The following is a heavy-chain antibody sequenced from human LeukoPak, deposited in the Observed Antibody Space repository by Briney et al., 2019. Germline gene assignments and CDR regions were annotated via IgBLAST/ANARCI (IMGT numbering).Heavy chain of an antibody. Sequence: GGSLRRSCAASGFTFSSYGMHWVRQAPGKGLEWVAVISYDGSNKYYADSVKGRFTISRDNSKNTLYLQMNSLRAEDTAVYYCAKALSSRDGYNPHYWGQGTLVTVSS. V-gene: IGHV3-30*18. J-gene: IGHJ4*02. D-gene: IGHD5-24*01. CDR1: GFTFSSYG. CDR2: ISYDGSNK. CDR3: AKALSSRDGYNPHY.